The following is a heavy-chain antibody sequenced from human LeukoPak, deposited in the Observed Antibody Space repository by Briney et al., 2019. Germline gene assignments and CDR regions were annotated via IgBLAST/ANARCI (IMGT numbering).Heavy chain of an antibody. CDR2: IGSSGSTI. Sequence: GGSLRHSCAASGFTFDTYTMNWLRQAPGKGLEWVSYIGSSGSTIYYADSVKGRFTISRDNAKNSLYLQMNSLRAEDTAVYYSARGRRGYSYGQNDYWGQGTLVTVSS. V-gene: IGHV3-48*04. J-gene: IGHJ4*02. D-gene: IGHD5-18*01. CDR3: ARGRRGYSYGQNDY. CDR1: GFTFDTYT.